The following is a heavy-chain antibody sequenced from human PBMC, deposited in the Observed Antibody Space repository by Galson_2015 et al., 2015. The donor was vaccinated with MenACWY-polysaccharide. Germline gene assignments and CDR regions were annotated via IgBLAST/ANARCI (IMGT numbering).Heavy chain of an antibody. V-gene: IGHV1-8*01. Sequence: SVKVSCKASGYSFSSYDINWVRQTTGQGLEWMGWMNPNSGNTGYAQKFQGRVTMTRNTPISIAYMELSSLRSEDTAVYYCARVGYYDSSGYSLNAFDIWGQGTMVTVSS. D-gene: IGHD3-22*01. J-gene: IGHJ3*02. CDR3: ARVGYYDSSGYSLNAFDI. CDR2: MNPNSGNT. CDR1: GYSFSSYD.